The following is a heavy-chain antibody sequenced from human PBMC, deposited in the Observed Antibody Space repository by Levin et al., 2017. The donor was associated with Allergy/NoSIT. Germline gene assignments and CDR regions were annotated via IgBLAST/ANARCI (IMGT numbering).Heavy chain of an antibody. Sequence: GGSLRLSCAASGFTFSSYSMNWVRQAPGKGLEWVSSISSSSSYIYYADSVKGRFTISRDNAKNSLYLQMNSLRAEDTAVYYCARDKAPQVLLYNQNYDYWGQGTLVTVSS. D-gene: IGHD3-10*01. J-gene: IGHJ4*02. CDR3: ARDKAPQVLLYNQNYDY. CDR2: ISSSSSYI. V-gene: IGHV3-21*01. CDR1: GFTFSSYS.